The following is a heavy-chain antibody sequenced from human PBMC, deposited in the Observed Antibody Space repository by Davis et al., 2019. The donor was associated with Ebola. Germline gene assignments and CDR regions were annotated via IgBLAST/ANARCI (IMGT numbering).Heavy chain of an antibody. J-gene: IGHJ6*02. D-gene: IGHD2-2*01. CDR2: ISYDGSDK. CDR3: AKSQDIVVVPAAMPLNYYYYVMDV. CDR1: GFTFSSYG. V-gene: IGHV3-30*18. Sequence: GESLKISCAASGFTFSSYGMHWVRQAPGKGLEWVAVISYDGSDKYYADSVKGRFTISRDNSKNTLYLQMNSLRAEDTAVYYCAKSQDIVVVPAAMPLNYYYYVMDVWGQGTTVTVSS.